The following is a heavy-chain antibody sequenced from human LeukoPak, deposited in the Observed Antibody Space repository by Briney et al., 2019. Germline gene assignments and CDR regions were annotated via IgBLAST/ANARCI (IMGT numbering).Heavy chain of an antibody. J-gene: IGHJ4*02. CDR2: IGGSGGST. D-gene: IGHD4-17*01. Sequence: GGSLRLSCAASGFTFSSYAMSWVRQAPGKGLEWVSDIGGSGGSTYYADSVKGRFTISRDDSKNTLYVEMNNLRAEDTAVYYCAKVGRPGRTTVHTDIWGQGTLVTVSS. V-gene: IGHV3-23*01. CDR3: AKVGRPGRTTVHTDI. CDR1: GFTFSSYA.